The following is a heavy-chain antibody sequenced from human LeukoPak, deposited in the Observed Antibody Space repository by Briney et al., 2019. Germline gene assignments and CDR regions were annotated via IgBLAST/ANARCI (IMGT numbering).Heavy chain of an antibody. J-gene: IGHJ4*02. CDR2: ISYDGSNK. CDR3: ARSPRNRHFDY. D-gene: IGHD2/OR15-2a*01. Sequence: GGSLRLSCAASGFTFSSYGMHWVRQAPGKGXXWVAVISYDGSNKYYADSVKGRFTISRDNSKNTLYLQMNSLRAEDTAVYYCARSPRNRHFDYWGQGTLVTVSS. CDR1: GFTFSSYG. V-gene: IGHV3-30*03.